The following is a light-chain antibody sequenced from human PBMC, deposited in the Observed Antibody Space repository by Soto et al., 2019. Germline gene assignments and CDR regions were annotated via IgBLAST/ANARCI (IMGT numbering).Light chain of an antibody. CDR1: QSVSSN. Sequence: EIVMTQSPATLSMSPGERATLSCRASQSVSSNLAWYQQKPGQAPRLLIYGASTRATGIPARFSGSGSGTEFTLTISNLQSEDFAVYYCQQYDNWPPWTFGQGTKVDIK. J-gene: IGKJ1*01. CDR2: GAS. CDR3: QQYDNWPPWT. V-gene: IGKV3-15*01.